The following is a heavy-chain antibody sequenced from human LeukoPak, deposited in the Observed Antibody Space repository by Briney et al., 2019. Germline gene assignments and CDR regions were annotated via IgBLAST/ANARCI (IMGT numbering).Heavy chain of an antibody. D-gene: IGHD6-13*01. CDR2: SKPNRGGT. CDR3: ATAAAGTGFDY. CDR1: GYTFTGYY. Sequence: ASVTVSFKSSGYTFTGYYMHWVRHASGQGPEWMGRSKPNRGGTNYAQKLQRRVPITRDTTISTAYMPLSTLRSNDTGVYYCATAAAGTGFDYCSEGTLVTVSS. J-gene: IGHJ4*02. V-gene: IGHV1-2*05.